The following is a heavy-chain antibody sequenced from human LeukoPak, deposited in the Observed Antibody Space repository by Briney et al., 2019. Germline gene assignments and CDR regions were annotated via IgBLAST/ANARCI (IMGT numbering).Heavy chain of an antibody. CDR2: IYYSGST. Sequence: SETLSLTCTVSGGSISSYYWSWIRQPPGKELNGIGYIYYSGSTNYNPSLKSRVTISVDTSKNQFSLKLNSVTAADTAVYYCARGQQLDYYYMDVWGKGTTVTVSS. D-gene: IGHD6-13*01. CDR1: GGSISSYY. V-gene: IGHV4-59*01. CDR3: ARGQQLDYYYMDV. J-gene: IGHJ6*03.